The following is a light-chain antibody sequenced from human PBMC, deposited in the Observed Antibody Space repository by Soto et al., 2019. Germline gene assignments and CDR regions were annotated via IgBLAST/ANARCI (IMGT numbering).Light chain of an antibody. Sequence: EIMMTQSPATLSVSPGESATLSCRASQSVSNNLAWYQHKPGQAPRLLIYYASTRATGIPARFSGRGSGTEVTPTISSLHSEDVALYYCQQYNDWPPITFGQGTRLEIK. J-gene: IGKJ5*01. CDR1: QSVSNN. V-gene: IGKV3-15*01. CDR2: YAS. CDR3: QQYNDWPPIT.